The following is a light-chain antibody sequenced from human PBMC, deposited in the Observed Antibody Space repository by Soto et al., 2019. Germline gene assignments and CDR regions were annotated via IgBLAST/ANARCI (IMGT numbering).Light chain of an antibody. J-gene: IGKJ5*01. V-gene: IGKV3-15*01. CDR2: GAS. Sequence: IRVTQSPATLSVSTGERVTLSCRTSHSVNSHVAWYQQKPGQAPRLLLYGASTRATGIPARFSGSGSGTGFTLTISSLQSEDSAVYYCQQYNTWPPITFGQGTRLEI. CDR1: HSVNSH. CDR3: QQYNTWPPIT.